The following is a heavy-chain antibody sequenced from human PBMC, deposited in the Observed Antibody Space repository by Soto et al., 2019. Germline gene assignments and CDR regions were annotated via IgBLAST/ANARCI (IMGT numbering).Heavy chain of an antibody. J-gene: IGHJ5*02. CDR2: IIPIFGTA. D-gene: IGHD1-7*01. CDR1: GGTFSSYA. CDR3: ARCRTGQNWNYAYNWFDP. V-gene: IGHV1-69*13. Sequence: GASVKVSCKASGGTFSSYAISWVRQAPGQGLEWMGGIIPIFGTANYAQKFQGRVTITADESTSTAYMELSSLRSEDTAVYYCARCRTGQNWNYAYNWFDPWGQGTLVTVSS.